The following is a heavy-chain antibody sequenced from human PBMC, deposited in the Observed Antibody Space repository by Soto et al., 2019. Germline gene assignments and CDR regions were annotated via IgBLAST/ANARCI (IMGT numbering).Heavy chain of an antibody. CDR3: AKERMEQRQLLPFFDY. D-gene: IGHD2-2*01. Sequence: QVHLVESGGGVVQPGRSLRLSCAASGFSFSSHGMHWLRQAPGKGLEWVTVISYDGSNEYYADSVKGRFTIFRDNSKNILYLQMNSLRTEDTAVYYCAKERMEQRQLLPFFDYWGQGTLVTVSS. V-gene: IGHV3-30*18. CDR2: ISYDGSNE. J-gene: IGHJ4*02. CDR1: GFSFSSHG.